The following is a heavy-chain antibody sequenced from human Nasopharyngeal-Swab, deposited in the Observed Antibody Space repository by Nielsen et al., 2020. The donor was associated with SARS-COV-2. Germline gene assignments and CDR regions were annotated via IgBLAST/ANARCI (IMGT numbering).Heavy chain of an antibody. J-gene: IGHJ2*01. CDR1: GFPFSNYF. D-gene: IGHD1-1*01. CDR2: ISSSSSYT. CDR3: ARSRGGTAHLTYWYFDL. V-gene: IGHV3-21*01. Sequence: GGSLRLSCTASGFPFSNYFMNWVRQPPGKGLEWVSSISSSSSYTYYGDSMKGRFTISRDNARNALHLQLNSLRAEDTAVYYCARSRGGTAHLTYWYFDLWGRGTLVTVSS.